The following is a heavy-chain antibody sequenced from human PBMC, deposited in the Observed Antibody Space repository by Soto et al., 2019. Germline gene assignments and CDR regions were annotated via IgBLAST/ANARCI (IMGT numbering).Heavy chain of an antibody. J-gene: IGHJ5*02. CDR2: IYHSGST. CDR3: ARDRGTGFYQLDP. D-gene: IGHD2-2*01. Sequence: SETLSLTCAVSGYSISTGFNWAWIRQPPGKGLEWIGSIYHSGSTYYNLSLKSRVTISSDASKNQISLKLSSVTAADTALYYCARDRGTGFYQLDPWGQGTLVTVSS. CDR1: GYSISTGFN. V-gene: IGHV4-38-2*02.